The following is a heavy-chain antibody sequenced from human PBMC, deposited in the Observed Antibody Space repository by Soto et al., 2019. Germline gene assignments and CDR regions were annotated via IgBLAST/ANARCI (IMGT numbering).Heavy chain of an antibody. Sequence: SQTLSLTCAISGDSVSTNSAAWNWIRQSPSRGLEWLGRTYYRSKWYNEYEESVKGRININSDTSKNQFSLQLNSVTPEDTAVYYCARALIAAFGTLDHWGQGSLVTVSS. CDR1: GDSVSTNSAA. V-gene: IGHV6-1*01. CDR3: ARALIAAFGTLDH. J-gene: IGHJ4*02. D-gene: IGHD6-13*01. CDR2: TYYRSKWYN.